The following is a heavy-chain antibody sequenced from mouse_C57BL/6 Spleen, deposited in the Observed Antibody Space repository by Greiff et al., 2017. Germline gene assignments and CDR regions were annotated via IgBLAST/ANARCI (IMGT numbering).Heavy chain of an antibody. CDR2: IHPNSGST. D-gene: IGHD2-4*01. CDR1: GYTFTSYW. V-gene: IGHV1-64*01. J-gene: IGHJ2*01. Sequence: QVQLQQPGAELVKPGASVTLSCKASGYTFTSYWMHWVKQRPGQGLEWIGMIHPNSGSTNSNAKFTSKATLTVDKSSSTAYMQLSSLTSEDAAVYYWARNYYDYGGDYWGQGTTLTVAA. CDR3: ARNYYDYGGDY.